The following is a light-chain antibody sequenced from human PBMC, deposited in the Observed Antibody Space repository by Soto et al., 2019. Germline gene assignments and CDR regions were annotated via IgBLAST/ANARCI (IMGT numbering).Light chain of an antibody. CDR2: EVN. CDR3: SSYAGSSNV. J-gene: IGLJ1*01. Sequence: QSVLTQPPSASGSTGQSAAISCTGTSSDVGGYNYVSWYQHHPGKAPKLMIYEVNKRPSGVPDRFSGSKSGNTASLTASGLQAEDEADYYCSSYAGSSNVFGTGTKVTVL. V-gene: IGLV2-8*01. CDR1: SSDVGGYNY.